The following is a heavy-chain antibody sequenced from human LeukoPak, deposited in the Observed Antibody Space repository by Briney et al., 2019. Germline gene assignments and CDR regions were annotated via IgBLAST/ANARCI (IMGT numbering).Heavy chain of an antibody. CDR2: IRYDGSNK. Sequence: GGSLRLSCAASGFTFSSYGMHWVRQAPGKGLEWVAFIRYDGSNKYYADSVKGRFTISRDNSKNTLYLQMNSLRAEDTVVYYCANMASSGRYGGDYWGQGTLVTVSS. J-gene: IGHJ4*02. D-gene: IGHD6-19*01. CDR3: ANMASSGRYGGDY. V-gene: IGHV3-30*02. CDR1: GFTFSSYG.